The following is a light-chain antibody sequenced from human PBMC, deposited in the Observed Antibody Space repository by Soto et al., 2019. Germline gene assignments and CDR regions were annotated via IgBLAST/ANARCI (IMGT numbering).Light chain of an antibody. CDR3: QSYDSSLSASGV. CDR2: DND. J-gene: IGLJ2*01. CDR1: NSNIGSHT. Sequence: QSVLTQPPSASGTPGQRVTISCSGSNSNIGSHTVHWYQHLPGTAPKLLIYDNDQRPSGVPDRFSGSKSGTSASLAITGLQAEDEADYYCQSYDSSLSASGVFGGGTKLTVL. V-gene: IGLV1-44*01.